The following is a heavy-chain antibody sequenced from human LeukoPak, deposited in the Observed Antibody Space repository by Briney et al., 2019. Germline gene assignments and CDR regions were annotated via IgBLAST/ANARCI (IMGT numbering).Heavy chain of an antibody. CDR3: AKSSSGGWYLLGDAFDI. CDR2: ISYAGSDK. V-gene: IGHV3-30*18. Sequence: GGSLRLSCAASGFTFSSHGIHWVRQAPGKGLEWVAVISYAGSDKYYADSVKGRFTISRDNSKNTLNLQMNSLGAEDTAVYYCAKSSSGGWYLLGDAFDIWGQGTMVTVSS. D-gene: IGHD6-19*01. J-gene: IGHJ3*02. CDR1: GFTFSSHG.